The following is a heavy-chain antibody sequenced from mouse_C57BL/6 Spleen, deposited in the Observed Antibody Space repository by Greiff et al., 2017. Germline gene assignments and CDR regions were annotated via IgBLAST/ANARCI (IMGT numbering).Heavy chain of an antibody. V-gene: IGHV3-6*01. CDR3: ARDDYYGSRYYYAMDY. CDR2: ISYDGSN. J-gene: IGHJ4*01. D-gene: IGHD1-1*01. CDR1: GYSITSGYY. Sequence: EVQLVESGPGLVKPSQSLSLTCSVTGYSITSGYYWNWIRQFPGNKLEWMGYISYDGSNNYNPSLKNRISITRDTSKNQFFLKLNSVTTEDTATYYCARDDYYGSRYYYAMDYWGQGTSVTVSS.